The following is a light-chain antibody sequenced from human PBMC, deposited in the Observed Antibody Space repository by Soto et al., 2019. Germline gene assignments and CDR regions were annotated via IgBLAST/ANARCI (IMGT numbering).Light chain of an antibody. CDR1: QSIRSD. CDR2: TTS. J-gene: IGKJ1*01. Sequence: DIQMTQSPSSLSASVGDRVTITCRASQSIRSDLNWYQQRPGKAPKLLIYTTSNLESGVPSRFSSSGSGTDFTLTISNLQHEDFETHFCQQAFSRPRTLGLGTKVDIK. CDR3: QQAFSRPRT. V-gene: IGKV1-39*01.